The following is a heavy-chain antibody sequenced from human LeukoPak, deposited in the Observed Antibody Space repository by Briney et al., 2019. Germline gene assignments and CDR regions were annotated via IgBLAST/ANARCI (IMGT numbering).Heavy chain of an antibody. V-gene: IGHV1-18*01. Sequence: ASVKVSCKATSRISWVRQAPGQGLEWMGWIGSYGGDTYYAQKFQGRVTVTTDTSTSTAYMELRSLRSDDTAVYYCARETDIVATIWDYWGQGTLVTVSS. CDR1: TSR. CDR2: IGSYGGDT. D-gene: IGHD5-12*01. CDR3: ARETDIVATIWDY. J-gene: IGHJ4*02.